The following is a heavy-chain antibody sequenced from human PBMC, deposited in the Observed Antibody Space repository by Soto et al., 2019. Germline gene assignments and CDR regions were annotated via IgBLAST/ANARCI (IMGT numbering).Heavy chain of an antibody. D-gene: IGHD3-10*01. Sequence: QLQLQESGPALVKPSETLSLTCTVSGGSISSSSYYWGWIHQPPGKGLEWIGSIYYSGSTYYNPSLKSRVTISVDTSKNQFSLKLSSVTAADTAVYSCARRGAGSYSDYWGQGTLVTVSS. J-gene: IGHJ4*02. CDR1: GGSISSSSYY. V-gene: IGHV4-39*01. CDR2: IYYSGST. CDR3: ARRGAGSYSDY.